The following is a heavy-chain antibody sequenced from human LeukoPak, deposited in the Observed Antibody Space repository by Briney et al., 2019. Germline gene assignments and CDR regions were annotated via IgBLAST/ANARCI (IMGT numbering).Heavy chain of an antibody. D-gene: IGHD1-14*01. CDR1: GGTISSYH. CDR2: IYYSGSP. V-gene: IGHV4-59*08. CDR3: ARPDRADAFDV. Sequence: PSETLSLACTVSGGTISSYHWSWVRQPPGKGLEWIGDIYYSGSPNYYPSHKSRVTISIDTSKNQFSLKLSSVTAADTAVYYCARPDRADAFDVWGQGTMVTVSS. J-gene: IGHJ3*01.